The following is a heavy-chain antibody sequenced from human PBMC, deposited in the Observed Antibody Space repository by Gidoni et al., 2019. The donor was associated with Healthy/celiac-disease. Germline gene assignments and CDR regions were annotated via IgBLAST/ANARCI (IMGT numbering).Heavy chain of an antibody. CDR1: GYSFTSYW. Sequence: EVQLVQSGAEVKKPGESLRTSCKGSGYSFTSYWISWVRQMPGQGLEWMGRIDPRDSYTNYSPSFQGHVTISADKSISTAYLQWSSLKASDTAMYYCARHFYCSSTSCDLFDYWGQGTLVTVSS. J-gene: IGHJ4*02. CDR3: ARHFYCSSTSCDLFDY. CDR2: IDPRDSYT. V-gene: IGHV5-10-1*03. D-gene: IGHD2-2*01.